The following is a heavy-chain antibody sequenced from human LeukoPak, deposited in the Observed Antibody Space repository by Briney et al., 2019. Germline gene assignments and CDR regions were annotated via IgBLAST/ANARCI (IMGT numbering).Heavy chain of an antibody. CDR2: INPSGGST. J-gene: IGHJ6*02. D-gene: IGHD2-2*01. CDR1: GYTFTSYY. Sequence: ASVKVSCKASGYTFTSYYMHWVRQAPGQGLEWMGIINPSGGSTSYAQKFQGRVTMTRDMSTSTVYMELSSLRSEDTAVYYCARGDVPAAIADYYYGMDVWGQGTTVTVSS. CDR3: ARGDVPAAIADYYYGMDV. V-gene: IGHV1-46*01.